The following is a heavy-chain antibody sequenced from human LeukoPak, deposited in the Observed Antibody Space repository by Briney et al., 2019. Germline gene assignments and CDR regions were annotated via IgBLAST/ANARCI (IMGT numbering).Heavy chain of an antibody. V-gene: IGHV1-18*01. CDR1: GYIFTSFG. CDR2: ISAYSGDT. CDR3: ARDTRSSGRTYLDY. Sequence: ASVKVSCKASGYIFTSFGIGWVRQAPGQGLEWMGWISAYSGDTDCAQKLQGRVTMTTDSSTRTAYMELRSLRSDDTAVYYCARDTRSSGRTYLDYWGQGTLVTVSS. D-gene: IGHD3-10*01. J-gene: IGHJ4*02.